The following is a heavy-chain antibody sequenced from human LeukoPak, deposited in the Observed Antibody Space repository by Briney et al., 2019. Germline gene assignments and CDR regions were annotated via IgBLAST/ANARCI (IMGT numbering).Heavy chain of an antibody. CDR3: AKGVRLWFAFYFDY. Sequence: GESLRLSCAGSGFTLVSYAMSWVRQAPGKGLEWVSAISGNGYNTYYADSVKGRFTISSESSGNTLYLQMHNLRAEDTAVYYCAKGVRLWFAFYFDYWGQGTLVTVSS. J-gene: IGHJ4*02. D-gene: IGHD3-10*01. CDR2: ISGNGYNT. V-gene: IGHV3-23*01. CDR1: GFTLVSYA.